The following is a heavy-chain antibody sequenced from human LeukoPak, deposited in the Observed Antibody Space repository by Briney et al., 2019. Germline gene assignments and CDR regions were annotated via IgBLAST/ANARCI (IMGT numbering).Heavy chain of an antibody. D-gene: IGHD4-17*01. J-gene: IGHJ4*02. V-gene: IGHV3-21*06. CDR1: GFTFSSYG. Sequence: PGGSLRLSCAASGFTFSSYGMHWVRQAPGKGLEWVSSISSSSSYIYYADSVNGRFTISRDNAKNSLFLQMNSLRAEDTAVYYCAREVRVTTVLDYWGQGTQVTVFS. CDR3: AREVRVTTVLDY. CDR2: ISSSSSYI.